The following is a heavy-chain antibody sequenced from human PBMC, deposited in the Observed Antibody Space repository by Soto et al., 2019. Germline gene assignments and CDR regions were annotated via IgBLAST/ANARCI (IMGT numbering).Heavy chain of an antibody. J-gene: IGHJ5*02. D-gene: IGHD1-26*01. CDR2: MYFGGSF. CDR3: ARSYYDATGFAVDP. V-gene: IGHV4-59*08. Sequence: PPGKELEWIGFMYFGGSFNYNPSLTGRVTISVETSKNQFSMKMTSVTAADTAVYYCARSYYDATGFAVDPWGQGTLVTVSS.